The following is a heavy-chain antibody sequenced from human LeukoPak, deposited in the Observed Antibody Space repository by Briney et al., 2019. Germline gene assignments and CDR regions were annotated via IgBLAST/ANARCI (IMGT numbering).Heavy chain of an antibody. V-gene: IGHV4-59*11. CDR1: DDSFSSHY. Sequence: QASETLSLTCAVFDDSFSSHYWTWIRQPPGKGLERIGYISYIGSTNCNPSLKSRVTISIDTSKNQFSLKLSSVTAADTAVYYCARDLVTVTKGFDIWGQGTMVSVSS. CDR2: ISYIGST. D-gene: IGHD4-17*01. CDR3: ARDLVTVTKGFDI. J-gene: IGHJ3*02.